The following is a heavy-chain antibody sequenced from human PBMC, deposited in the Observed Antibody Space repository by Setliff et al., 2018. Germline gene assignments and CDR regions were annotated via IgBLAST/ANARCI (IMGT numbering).Heavy chain of an antibody. D-gene: IGHD2-15*01. V-gene: IGHV4-61*08. Sequence: SETLSLTCSVSGGSISSGGFYWSWIRQPPGKGLEFIGYVYYSGTTNYDPSLKSRVTMSVDTSKNQFSLNLTSVTAADTAVYYCARASVVHAIAVGYWGQGTLVTVSS. CDR1: GGSISSGGFY. CDR2: VYYSGTT. J-gene: IGHJ4*02. CDR3: ARASVVHAIAVGY.